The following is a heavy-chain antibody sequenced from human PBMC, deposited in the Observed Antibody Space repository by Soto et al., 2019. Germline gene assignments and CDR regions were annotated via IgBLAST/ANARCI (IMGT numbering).Heavy chain of an antibody. Sequence: QVQVVQSRAEVKKPGASVKVSCKTSGYTFTDYDINWVRQAPGQGLEWMGWVSPDNGNAGYAQHFQGRVTLTSDTSISPAYMELSSLTSEDTAVYYCEVTTGYWGQGTMVTVSS. J-gene: IGHJ4*02. CDR1: GYTFTDYD. CDR3: EVTTGY. CDR2: VSPDNGNA. D-gene: IGHD2-21*02. V-gene: IGHV1-8*01.